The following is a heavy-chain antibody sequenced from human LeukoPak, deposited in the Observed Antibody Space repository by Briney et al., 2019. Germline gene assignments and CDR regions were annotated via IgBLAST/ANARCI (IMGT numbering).Heavy chain of an antibody. J-gene: IGHJ2*01. V-gene: IGHV3-21*01. CDR1: GFPFSDYS. D-gene: IGHD3-10*01. CDR2: ICSSGDYI. Sequence: GGSLRLSCAASGFPFSDYSMNWVRQAPGKGLEWVSSICSSGDYIYAADSVKGRFTISRDNDKNSLYPQMTNLSAEDTAVSAWLRDLVPGVRPVFYFDLCGRGTLVTVSS. CDR3: LRDLVPGVRPVFYFDL.